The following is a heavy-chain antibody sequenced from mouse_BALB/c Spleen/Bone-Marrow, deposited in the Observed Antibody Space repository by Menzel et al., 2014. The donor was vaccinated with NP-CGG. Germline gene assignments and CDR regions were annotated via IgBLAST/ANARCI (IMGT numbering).Heavy chain of an antibody. J-gene: IGHJ3*01. Sequence: EVKLQESGGGLVQPVGSLKLSCAASGFDFSRYWMSWVRQAPGKGLEWIGEINPDSSTINYTPSLKDKFIISRDNAKNTLYLQMSKVRSEDTALYYCSRLSYYGRFAYWGQGTLVTVSA. D-gene: IGHD1-1*01. CDR2: INPDSSTI. CDR3: SRLSYYGRFAY. V-gene: IGHV4-1*02. CDR1: GFDFSRYW.